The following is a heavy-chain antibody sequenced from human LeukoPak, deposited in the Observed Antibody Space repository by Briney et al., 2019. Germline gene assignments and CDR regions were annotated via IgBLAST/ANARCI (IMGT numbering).Heavy chain of an antibody. CDR2: IYTSGST. CDR3: ARVTTGGYYNY. Sequence: QASETLSLTCTVSGGSISSGSYYWSWIRQPAGKGLEWIGRIYTSGSTNYNPSLKSRATISLDTSENHFSLKLSSVTAADTAVYYCARVTTGGYYNYWGQGTLVTVSS. D-gene: IGHD3-22*01. V-gene: IGHV4-61*02. J-gene: IGHJ4*02. CDR1: GGSISSGSYY.